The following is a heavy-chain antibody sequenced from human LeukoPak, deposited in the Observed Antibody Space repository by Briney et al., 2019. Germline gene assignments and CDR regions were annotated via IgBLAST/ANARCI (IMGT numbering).Heavy chain of an antibody. CDR2: IKQDGSEK. CDR1: GFTFSSYW. D-gene: IGHD5/OR15-5a*01. Sequence: GGSLRLSCAASGFTFSSYWMSWGRQAPGKGREWVANIKQDGSEKYYVDSVKGRVTISRDNAKNSLYPQMNGLRAEDTAVYYCARYLRGGNVYWGQGTLVTVSS. J-gene: IGHJ4*02. V-gene: IGHV3-7*01. CDR3: ARYLRGGNVY.